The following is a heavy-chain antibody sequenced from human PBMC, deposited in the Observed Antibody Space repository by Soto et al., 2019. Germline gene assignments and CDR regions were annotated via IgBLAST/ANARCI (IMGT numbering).Heavy chain of an antibody. CDR1: GGSISNVDNY. J-gene: IGHJ6*02. Sequence: SETLSLTCTVSGGSISNVDNYWGWIRQPPGKGLEWIGSMYYSGGSTYYNPSLKSRVTISVDTSNNQFSLQLSSVTAADTAVYYCARSSYYGSGSYSGLDVWGQGTTVTSP. V-gene: IGHV4-39*01. CDR2: MYYSGGST. CDR3: ARSSYYGSGSYSGLDV. D-gene: IGHD3-10*01.